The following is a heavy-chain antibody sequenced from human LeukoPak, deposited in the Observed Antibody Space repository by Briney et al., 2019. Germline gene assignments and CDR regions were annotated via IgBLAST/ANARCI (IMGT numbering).Heavy chain of an antibody. V-gene: IGHV3-30*02. CDR2: IWSDGSEM. J-gene: IGHJ3*02. CDR3: AKERDAFDI. Sequence: GGSLRLSCAASGFTFSPDWMSWVRPAPGKGLEWVSGIWSDGSEMFYADTVKGRFTISRDNSKNTLYLQMNNLRTDDTAVYYCAKERDAFDIWGQGTMVTVS. CDR1: GFTFSPDW.